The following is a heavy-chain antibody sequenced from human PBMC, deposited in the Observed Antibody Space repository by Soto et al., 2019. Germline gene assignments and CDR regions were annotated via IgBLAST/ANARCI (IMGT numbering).Heavy chain of an antibody. CDR2: ISAYNGNT. D-gene: IGHD6-19*01. J-gene: IGHJ1*01. CDR3: ARDRKYSSGPHQPSYFQH. Sequence: QVQLVPSGAEVKKPGASVKVSCKASGYTFTSYGISWVRQAPGQGLEWMGWISAYNGNTNYAQKLQGRVTMTTDTSTSTAYMELRSLRSDDTAVYYCARDRKYSSGPHQPSYFQHWGQGTLVTVSS. V-gene: IGHV1-18*01. CDR1: GYTFTSYG.